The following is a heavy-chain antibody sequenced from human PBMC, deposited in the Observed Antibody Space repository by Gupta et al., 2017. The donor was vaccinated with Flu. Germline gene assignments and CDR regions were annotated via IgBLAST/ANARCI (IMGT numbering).Heavy chain of an antibody. CDR2: IGTTGDT. Sequence: EVQLVESGGGLVQPGGFLRPSCAASGFTFSGYDMNWVRQATGKGLEWVSTIGTTGDTYYPGSVKGRFTISRENAENSLYLQMNSRRAGDTAVYYCATASYCNSTSWYTKAFDIWGQGTMVTVSS. CDR1: GFTFSGYD. J-gene: IGHJ3*02. V-gene: IGHV3-13*01. CDR3: ATASYCNSTSWYTKAFDI. D-gene: IGHD2-2*02.